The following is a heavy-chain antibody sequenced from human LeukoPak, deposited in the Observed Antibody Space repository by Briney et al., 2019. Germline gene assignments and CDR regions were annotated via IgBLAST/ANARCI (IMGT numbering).Heavy chain of an antibody. V-gene: IGHV3-23*01. D-gene: IGHD4-11*01. CDR3: AKASLTTVTPEMDFDY. CDR2: ISGSGGST. J-gene: IGHJ4*02. Sequence: PGGSLRLSCAASGFTVSSNYMSWVRQAPGKGLEWVSAISGSGGSTYYADSVKGRFTISRDNSKNTLYLQMNSLRAEDTAVYYCAKASLTTVTPEMDFDYWGQGTLVTVSS. CDR1: GFTVSSNY.